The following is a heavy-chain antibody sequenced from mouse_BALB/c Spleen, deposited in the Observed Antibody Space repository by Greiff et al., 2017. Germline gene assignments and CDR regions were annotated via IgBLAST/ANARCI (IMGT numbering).Heavy chain of an antibody. V-gene: IGHV14-3*02. CDR3: ARGGYYGFDY. D-gene: IGHD1-1*01. Sequence: EVKLMESGAELVKPGASVKLSCTASGFNIKDTYMHWVKQRPEQGLEWIGRIDPANGNTKYDPKFQGKATITADTSSNTAYLQLSSLTSEDTAVYYCARGGYYGFDYWGQGTTLTVSS. J-gene: IGHJ2*01. CDR2: IDPANGNT. CDR1: GFNIKDTY.